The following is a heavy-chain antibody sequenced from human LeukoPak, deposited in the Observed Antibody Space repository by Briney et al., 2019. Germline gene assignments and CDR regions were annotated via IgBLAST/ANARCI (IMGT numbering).Heavy chain of an antibody. Sequence: APVKVSCKASGYTFVSYDINWVRQATGQGPEWMGWMSPKSGNTGYAQKFQGRVTMTRDTSINTAYMELSGLISEDTAVYYCTRGPPNWGYDFWGQGTLVTVSS. J-gene: IGHJ4*02. CDR2: MSPKSGNT. CDR1: GYTFVSYD. D-gene: IGHD7-27*01. V-gene: IGHV1-8*01. CDR3: TRGPPNWGYDF.